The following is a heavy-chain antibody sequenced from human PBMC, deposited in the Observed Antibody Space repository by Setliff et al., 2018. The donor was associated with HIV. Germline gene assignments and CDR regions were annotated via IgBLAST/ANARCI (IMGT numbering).Heavy chain of an antibody. Sequence: GASVKVSCKASGYTFTSYALHWVRQAPGQGLEWMGRISAYNGNTDHAQRLQGRVTMTTDTSTRTAYMELRSLRSDDTAVYYCARAAVAGPWRKLDYWGQGTLVTV. D-gene: IGHD6-19*01. CDR3: ARAAVAGPWRKLDY. CDR1: GYTFTSYA. V-gene: IGHV1-18*01. J-gene: IGHJ4*02. CDR2: ISAYNGNT.